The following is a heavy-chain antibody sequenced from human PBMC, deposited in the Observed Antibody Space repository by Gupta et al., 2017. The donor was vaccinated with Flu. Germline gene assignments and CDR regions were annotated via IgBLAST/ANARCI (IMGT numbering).Heavy chain of an antibody. Sequence: WSWIRQLPGKGLEWIGYVYFNGDTYYNPSLQSRVSMSVDTSKNQFSLEVGSVTAADTAVYFCARRGAYFFDLWGQGTLVSVSS. CDR3: ARRGAYFFDL. V-gene: IGHV4-31*02. J-gene: IGHJ4*02. D-gene: IGHD3-16*01. CDR2: VYFNGDT.